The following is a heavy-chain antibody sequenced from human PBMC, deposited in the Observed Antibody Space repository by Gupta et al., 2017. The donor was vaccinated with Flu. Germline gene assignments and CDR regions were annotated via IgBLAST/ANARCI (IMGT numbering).Heavy chain of an antibody. V-gene: IGHV4-34*01. CDR3: ARSGSNTMIYQTFDP. D-gene: IGHD3-22*01. Sequence: SGAYWSWIREPTGKGLEWIGEINPGGSPTYIPYLKSRLNISADMSKNQISLTLTSVTAADTAVYYGARSGSNTMIYQTFDPWGQGTLVTVSS. CDR2: INPGGSP. CDR1: SGAY. J-gene: IGHJ5*02.